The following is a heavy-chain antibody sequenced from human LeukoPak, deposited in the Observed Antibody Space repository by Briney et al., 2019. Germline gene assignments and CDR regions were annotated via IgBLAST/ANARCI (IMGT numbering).Heavy chain of an antibody. D-gene: IGHD2-21*02. Sequence: PGGSLRLSCAASGFTFSSYGMHWVRQAPGKGLEWVAVIWYDGSNKYYADSVKGRFTISRDNSKNTLYLQVNSLRAEDTAVYYCARDDKGYCGGDCYSDYWGQGTLVTVSS. CDR3: ARDDKGYCGGDCYSDY. CDR1: GFTFSSYG. J-gene: IGHJ4*02. CDR2: IWYDGSNK. V-gene: IGHV3-33*01.